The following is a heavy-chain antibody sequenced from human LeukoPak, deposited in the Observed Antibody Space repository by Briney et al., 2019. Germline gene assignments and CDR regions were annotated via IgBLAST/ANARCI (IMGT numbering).Heavy chain of an antibody. D-gene: IGHD2-15*01. V-gene: IGHV3-21*01. J-gene: IGHJ4*02. Sequence: GGSLRLSCAASGFTFSSYSMNWVRQAPGKGLEWVSSISSSSSYIYYADSVKGRFTISRDNAKNSLYLQMNSLRAEDTAVYYCARAEGDGYCSGGSGYEGGHYFDFWGRGTLVSVSS. CDR3: ARAEGDGYCSGGSGYEGGHYFDF. CDR1: GFTFSSYS. CDR2: ISSSSSYI.